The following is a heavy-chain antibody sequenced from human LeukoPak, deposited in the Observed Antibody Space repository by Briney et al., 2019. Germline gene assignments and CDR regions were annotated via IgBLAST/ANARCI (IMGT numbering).Heavy chain of an antibody. J-gene: IGHJ5*02. CDR3: ARDQGTPIVLLDGDWFDP. Sequence: ASVKVSCKASGYTFTSYDINWVRQAPGQGLEWMGWMNPNSGNTGYAQKLQGRVTMTTDTSTSTAYMELRSLRSDDTAVYYCARDQGTPIVLLDGDWFDPWGQGTLVTVSS. V-gene: IGHV1-8*01. D-gene: IGHD2-8*01. CDR2: MNPNSGNT. CDR1: GYTFTSYD.